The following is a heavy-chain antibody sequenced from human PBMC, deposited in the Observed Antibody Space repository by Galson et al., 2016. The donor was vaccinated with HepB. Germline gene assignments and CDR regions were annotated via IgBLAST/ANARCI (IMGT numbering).Heavy chain of an antibody. CDR3: ATYIHPKFDP. CDR1: GVTFARYS. J-gene: IGHJ5*02. CDR2: MGGPGDGT. V-gene: IGHV3-23*01. Sequence: SLRLSCAASGVTFARYSMTWVRQAPGKGLEWVSAMGGPGDGTYYADSVQGRFIISRDESYNTVYLQMNSLRAEDTAIYYCATYIHPKFDPWGQGTLVTVSS. D-gene: IGHD5-18*01.